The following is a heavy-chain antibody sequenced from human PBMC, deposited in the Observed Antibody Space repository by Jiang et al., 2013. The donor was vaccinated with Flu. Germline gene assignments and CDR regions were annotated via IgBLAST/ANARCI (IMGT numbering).Heavy chain of an antibody. CDR3: TGGYYDSFGMDV. J-gene: IGHJ6*02. CDR2: IKSKTDGGTT. Sequence: GLVKPGGSLRLSCAASGFTFSNAWMNWVRQAPGKGLEWVGRIKSKTDGGTTDYAAPVKGRFTISRDDSKNTLYLQMNSLKTEDTAVYYCTGGYYDSFGMDVWGQGTTVTVSS. D-gene: IGHD3-22*01. V-gene: IGHV3-15*07. CDR1: GFTFSNAW.